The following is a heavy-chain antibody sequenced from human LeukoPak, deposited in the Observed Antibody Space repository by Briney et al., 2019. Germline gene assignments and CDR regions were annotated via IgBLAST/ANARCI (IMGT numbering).Heavy chain of an antibody. CDR2: IDPNSGGT. CDR3: ARASYYYDSSGYPGYYFDY. J-gene: IGHJ4*02. Sequence: ASVKVSCKASGYTFTDYYMHWVRQAPGQGLEWMGWIDPNSGGTNYAQRFQGRVTMTRDTSISTAYMELSRLRSDDTAVYYCARASYYYDSSGYPGYYFDYWGQGTLVPVSS. D-gene: IGHD3-22*01. CDR1: GYTFTDYY. V-gene: IGHV1-2*02.